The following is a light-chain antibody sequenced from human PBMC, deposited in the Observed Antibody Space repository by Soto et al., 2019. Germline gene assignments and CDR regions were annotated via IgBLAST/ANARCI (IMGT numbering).Light chain of an antibody. CDR1: SSDVGSYNL. J-gene: IGLJ3*02. CDR3: CSHAGSSTFDWE. Sequence: QSALTQPASVCGSPGQSSTISCTGTSSDVGSYNLVSWYQQHPGKAPKRMIYEGSKRPSGVSNRFSGSKSGNTASLTISGLQAEDEADYYCCSHAGSSTFDWEFGGGTKLTVL. CDR2: EGS. V-gene: IGLV2-23*03.